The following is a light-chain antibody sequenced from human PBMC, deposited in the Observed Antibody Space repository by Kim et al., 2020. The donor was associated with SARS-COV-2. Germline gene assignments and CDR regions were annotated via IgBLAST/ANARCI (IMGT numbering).Light chain of an antibody. J-gene: IGKJ1*01. CDR1: QSVSSTY. Sequence: GESATLACRASQSVSSTYLAWYQQKPGQDPRLLIYGASSRATGIPDRFSGSGSGTDFTLTISRLEPEDFAVYYCQQYDSSPWTFGQGTKVDIK. CDR2: GAS. V-gene: IGKV3-20*01. CDR3: QQYDSSPWT.